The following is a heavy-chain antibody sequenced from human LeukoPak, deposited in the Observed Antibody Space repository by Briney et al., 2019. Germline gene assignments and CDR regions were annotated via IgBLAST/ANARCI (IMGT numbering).Heavy chain of an antibody. CDR3: ASAGYSSGWYHY. Sequence: PSETLSLTCTVSGGSINSGSYYWSWIRQHQGKGLEWLGYIYYRGDTNYNPSLKSRVTISLDTSKNQFSLKVKSVTAADTAVYYCASAGYSSGWYHYWGQGTRVTVSS. J-gene: IGHJ4*02. D-gene: IGHD6-13*01. V-gene: IGHV4-31*03. CDR1: GGSINSGSYY. CDR2: IYYRGDT.